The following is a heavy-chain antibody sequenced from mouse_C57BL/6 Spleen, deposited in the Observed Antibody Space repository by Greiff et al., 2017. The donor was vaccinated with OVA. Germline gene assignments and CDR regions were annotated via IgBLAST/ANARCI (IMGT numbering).Heavy chain of an antibody. CDR2: ISSGGDYI. V-gene: IGHV5-9-1*02. CDR1: GFTFSSYA. D-gene: IGHD2-3*01. Sequence: EVQRVESGEGLVKPGGSLKLSCAASGFTFSSYAMSWVRQTPEKRLEWVAYISSGGDYIYYADTVTGRFPISRDNARNTLYLQMSSLKSEDTAMYYCTRDPYDGYFADWGQGTLVTVSA. J-gene: IGHJ3*01. CDR3: TRDPYDGYFAD.